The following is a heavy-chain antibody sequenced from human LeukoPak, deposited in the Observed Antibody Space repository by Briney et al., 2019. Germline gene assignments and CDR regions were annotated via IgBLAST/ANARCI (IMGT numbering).Heavy chain of an antibody. CDR3: ARDQFNYGEDWFDP. D-gene: IGHD4-17*01. Sequence: SETLSLTCTVSGGSISSYYWSWIRQPAGKGLEWIWRIYTSGSTNYNPSLKSRVTMSVDTSKNQFPLKLSSVTAADTAVYYCARDQFNYGEDWFDPWGQGTLVTVSS. CDR1: GGSISSYY. CDR2: IYTSGST. V-gene: IGHV4-4*07. J-gene: IGHJ5*02.